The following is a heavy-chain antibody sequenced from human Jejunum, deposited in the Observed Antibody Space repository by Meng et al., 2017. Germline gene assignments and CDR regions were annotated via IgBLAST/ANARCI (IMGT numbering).Heavy chain of an antibody. CDR2: ISYDGNNK. Sequence: GESLKISCVASGFTFSSFAMHWVRQAPGRGLEWVAVISYDGNNKFYADSVKGRFTISRDNSKNTLYLQMNSLRAEDTSVYYCARAYCSGGYCYKDYWGQGTLVTVSS. D-gene: IGHD2-15*01. CDR1: GFTFSSFA. J-gene: IGHJ4*02. V-gene: IGHV3-30*01. CDR3: ARAYCSGGYCYKDY.